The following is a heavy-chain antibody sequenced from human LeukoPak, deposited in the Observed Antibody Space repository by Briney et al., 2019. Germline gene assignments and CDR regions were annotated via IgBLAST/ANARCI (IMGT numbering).Heavy chain of an antibody. V-gene: IGHV4-38-2*02. CDR3: ARRLRGYYDSSGRSFDY. Sequence: SETLSLTCTVSGYSISSGYFWGWIRQPPGKGLEWIGTIYNSGSTYYNASLESRVTISVDTSKNQFSLKLSSVTAADTAVYYCARRLRGYYDSSGRSFDYWGQGTLVTVSS. D-gene: IGHD3-22*01. CDR2: IYNSGST. J-gene: IGHJ4*02. CDR1: GYSISSGYF.